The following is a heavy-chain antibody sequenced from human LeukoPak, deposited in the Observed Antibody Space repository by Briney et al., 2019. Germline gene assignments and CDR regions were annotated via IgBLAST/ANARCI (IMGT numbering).Heavy chain of an antibody. D-gene: IGHD5-12*01. CDR2: ISVSGTSL. V-gene: IGHV3-11*01. J-gene: IGHJ4*02. CDR1: GSTFRDSY. Sequence: GGSLRLSCAASGSTFRDSYMAWIRQAPGKGLEWVAYISVSGTSLYYPDSLKGRFVISRDNAKNLLYLQVNSLRVEDTAVYYCARRRGNSGYDTHFDFWGQGTLVTVFS. CDR3: ARRRGNSGYDTHFDF.